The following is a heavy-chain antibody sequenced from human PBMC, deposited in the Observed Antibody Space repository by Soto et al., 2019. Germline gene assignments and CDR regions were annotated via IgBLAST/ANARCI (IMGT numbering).Heavy chain of an antibody. J-gene: IGHJ4*02. CDR3: AKGVVPAPRTFDY. V-gene: IGHV3-23*01. D-gene: IGHD2-2*01. Sequence: RLSCAASGFTFSSYAMSWVRQAPVKVLDWVSSISGSGGSTYYADSVKGRFTISRDNSKNTLYLQMNSLRAEDTAVYYCAKGVVPAPRTFDYWGQGTPVTSPQ. CDR2: ISGSGGST. CDR1: GFTFSSYA.